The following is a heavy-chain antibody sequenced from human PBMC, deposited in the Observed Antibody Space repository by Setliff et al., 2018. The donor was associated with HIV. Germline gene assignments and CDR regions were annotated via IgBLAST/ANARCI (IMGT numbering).Heavy chain of an antibody. V-gene: IGHV4-39*01. J-gene: IGHJ4*02. CDR1: GGSLSTSSFY. Sequence: PSETLSLTCTVSGGSLSTSSFYWGWIRQPPGKGLQWIGSIYFSGSTYYSPSFKSRVTISVDTSKNQFSLKVISVTAADTAVYYCVRMEATRPPRGLDYWGQGTLVTVSS. CDR3: VRMEATRPPRGLDY. CDR2: IYFSGST. D-gene: IGHD6-6*01.